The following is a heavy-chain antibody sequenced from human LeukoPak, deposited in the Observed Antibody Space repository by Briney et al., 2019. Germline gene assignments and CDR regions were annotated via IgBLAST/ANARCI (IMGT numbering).Heavy chain of an antibody. CDR3: ASDIVVVPAAISPDAFDI. D-gene: IGHD2-2*01. CDR2: ISSSSSYI. J-gene: IGHJ3*02. V-gene: IGHV3-21*01. CDR1: GFTFSSYA. Sequence: GGSLRLSCAASGFTFSSYAMSWVRQAPGKGLEWVSSISSSSSYIYYADSVKGRFTISRDNAKNSLYLQMNSLRAEDTAVYYCASDIVVVPAAISPDAFDIWGQGTMVTVSS.